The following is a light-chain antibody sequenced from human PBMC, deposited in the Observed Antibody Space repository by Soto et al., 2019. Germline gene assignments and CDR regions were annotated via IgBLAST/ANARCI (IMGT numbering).Light chain of an antibody. Sequence: DIQMTQSPSTLSASVGDRVTITRRASQSFTSWLAWYQQKPGKAPKLLIYDVSSLESGVPSRFSGSGSGTEFTLTISSLQPDDFATYYCQQYNNDPYTFGQGTKLEIK. J-gene: IGKJ2*01. CDR2: DVS. V-gene: IGKV1-5*01. CDR3: QQYNNDPYT. CDR1: QSFTSW.